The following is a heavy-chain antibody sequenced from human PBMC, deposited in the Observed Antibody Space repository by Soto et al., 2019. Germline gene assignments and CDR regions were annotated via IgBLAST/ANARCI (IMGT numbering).Heavy chain of an antibody. Sequence: GASVKVSCKASGYTFTGYYMHWVRQAPGQGLEWMGWINPNSGGTNYAQKFQGWVTMTRDTSTSTVYMELSSLRSEDTAVYYCARSPRTGVVTSSKLFDYWGQGTLVTVSS. J-gene: IGHJ4*02. CDR2: INPNSGGT. CDR3: ARSPRTGVVTSSKLFDY. V-gene: IGHV1-2*04. D-gene: IGHD3-3*01. CDR1: GYTFTGYY.